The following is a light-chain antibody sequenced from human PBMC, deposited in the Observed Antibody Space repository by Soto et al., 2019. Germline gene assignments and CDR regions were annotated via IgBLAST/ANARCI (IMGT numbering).Light chain of an antibody. CDR3: QQFSSYPLT. J-gene: IGKJ4*01. V-gene: IGKV3-20*01. CDR2: DAS. Sequence: VLTPSPGPLSLSPGERATLSSRASQTVRNNYLAWYQQKPGQAPRILIYDASSRATGIPDRFSGGGYGTDFTLTISRLETEDFAVYYCQQFSSYPLTFGEGTKVDIK. CDR1: QTVRNNY.